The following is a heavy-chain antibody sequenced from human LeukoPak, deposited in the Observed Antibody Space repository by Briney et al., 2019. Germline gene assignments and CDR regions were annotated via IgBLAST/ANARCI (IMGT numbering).Heavy chain of an antibody. J-gene: IGHJ6*03. CDR2: IKQDGSET. D-gene: IGHD3-9*01. CDR3: ARNDILTDYYTDV. Sequence: GGSLRLSCAASGFTFSSYWMTWVRQAPGKGLEWVANIKQDGSETYYVDFVRGRFTISRDNAKNSLYLQMNSLRAEDTAVYYCARNDILTDYYTDVWGKGTTVTVSS. V-gene: IGHV3-7*01. CDR1: GFTFSSYW.